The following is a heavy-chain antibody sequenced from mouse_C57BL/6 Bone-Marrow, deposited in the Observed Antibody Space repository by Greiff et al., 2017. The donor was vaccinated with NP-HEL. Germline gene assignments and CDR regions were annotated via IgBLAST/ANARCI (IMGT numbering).Heavy chain of an antibody. Sequence: QVQLQQPGAELVMPGASVKLSCKASGYTFTSYWMHWVQQRPGQGLEWIGEIDPSASYTNYNQKFKGKSTLTVDKSSSTAYMQLSSLTSEDAAVDYCARSGNFDYYAMDYGGQGTSVTVSS. D-gene: IGHD2-1*01. CDR2: IDPSASYT. V-gene: IGHV1-69*01. CDR1: GYTFTSYW. J-gene: IGHJ4*01. CDR3: ARSGNFDYYAMDY.